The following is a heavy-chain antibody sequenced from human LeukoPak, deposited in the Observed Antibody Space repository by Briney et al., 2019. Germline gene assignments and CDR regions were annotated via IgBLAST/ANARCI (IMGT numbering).Heavy chain of an antibody. CDR2: IYHSGST. D-gene: IGHD4-17*01. V-gene: IGHV4-30-2*01. CDR3: AALGNYGDYVGYYFDY. CDR1: GGSISSGGYS. J-gene: IGHJ4*02. Sequence: SETLSLTCAVSGGSISSGGYSWSWIRQPPGKGLEWIGYIYHSGSTYYNPSLKSRVTISVDRSKNQFSLKLSSATAADTAVYYCAALGNYGDYVGYYFDYWGQGTLVTVSS.